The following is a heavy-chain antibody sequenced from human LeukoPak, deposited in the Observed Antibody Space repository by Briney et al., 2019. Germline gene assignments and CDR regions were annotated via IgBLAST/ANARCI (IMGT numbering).Heavy chain of an antibody. CDR1: GYTFTGYY. CDR2: INPNSGGT. V-gene: IGHV1-2*02. Sequence: GASVKVSCKASGYTFTGYYMHWVRQAPGQGLEWIGWINPNSGGTNYAQKFQGRVTMTRDTSISTAYMELSRLRSDDTAVYYCARMVSWSAAGGDYWGQGTLVTVSS. CDR3: ARMVSWSAAGGDY. D-gene: IGHD6-13*01. J-gene: IGHJ4*02.